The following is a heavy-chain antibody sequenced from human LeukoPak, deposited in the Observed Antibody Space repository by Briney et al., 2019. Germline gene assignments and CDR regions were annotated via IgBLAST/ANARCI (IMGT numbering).Heavy chain of an antibody. V-gene: IGHV3-23*01. J-gene: IGHJ5*02. CDR2: ISGSGGST. Sequence: SGGSLRLSCAASGFTFSSYAMSWVRQAPGKGLEWVSAISGSGGSTYYADSVKGRFTISRDNSKNTVYLQMDSLRAEDTAVYYCARSYTHYDFWSGYTYQNYFDPWGQGTLVTVSS. CDR3: ARSYTHYDFWSGYTYQNYFDP. CDR1: GFTFSSYA. D-gene: IGHD3-3*01.